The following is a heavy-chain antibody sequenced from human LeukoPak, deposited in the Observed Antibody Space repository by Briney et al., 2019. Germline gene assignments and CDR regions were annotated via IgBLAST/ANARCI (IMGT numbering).Heavy chain of an antibody. Sequence: SETPSLTCTVSGGSISSYYWSCVRQPPGKGLEWIGQGTHDGGTIYNPSLKSRVTISVDTPSTQVSLKVTSLTAADTAVYYCARGLNIPDYWGQGTLVTVSS. CDR3: ARGLNIPDY. D-gene: IGHD2-21*01. CDR2: GTHDGGT. V-gene: IGHV4-34*01. J-gene: IGHJ4*02. CDR1: GGSISSYY.